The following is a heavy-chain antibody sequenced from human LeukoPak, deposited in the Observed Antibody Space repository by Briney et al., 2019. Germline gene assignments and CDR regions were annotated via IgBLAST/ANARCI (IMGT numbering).Heavy chain of an antibody. Sequence: PGRSLRLSCAASGFTFSSYAMHWVRQAPGKGLEWVAVISYDGSNKYYADSVKGRFTISRDNSKNTLYLQMNSLRAEDTAVYYCARDSMATLDYWGQGTLVTVSS. J-gene: IGHJ4*02. D-gene: IGHD5-24*01. CDR2: ISYDGSNK. V-gene: IGHV3-30-3*01. CDR3: ARDSMATLDY. CDR1: GFTFSSYA.